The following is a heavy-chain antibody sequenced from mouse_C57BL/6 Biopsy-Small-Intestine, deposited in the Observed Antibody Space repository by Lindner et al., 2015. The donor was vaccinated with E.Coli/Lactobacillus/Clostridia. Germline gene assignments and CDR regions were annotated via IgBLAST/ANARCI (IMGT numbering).Heavy chain of an antibody. D-gene: IGHD2-2*01. Sequence: SVKVSCKASGGTFSSYTLSWVRQAPGQGLEWMGRINPNRGVTNSAQKFQDRVTMTRDTSMRTAYMELSSLRSDDTAVYYCARGYGTFDAFDMWGQGTMVTVSS. CDR3: ARGYGTFDAFDM. V-gene: IGHV1-4*01. CDR2: INPNRGVT. J-gene: IGHJ3*02. CDR1: GGTFSSYT.